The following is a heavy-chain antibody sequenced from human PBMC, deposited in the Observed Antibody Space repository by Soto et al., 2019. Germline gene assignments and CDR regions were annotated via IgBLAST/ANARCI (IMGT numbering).Heavy chain of an antibody. CDR2: IYKSATT. CDR1: GDSISTVDYF. D-gene: IGHD2-15*01. J-gene: IGHJ5*01. Sequence: SETLSLTCSVSGDSISTVDYFWAWIRQPPGQALEYIGYIYKSATTYYNPSFESRVAISLDTSKSQFSLNVTSVTAADTAVYFCARGRYCLTGRCFPNWFDSWGQGTLVTVPS. CDR3: ARGRYCLTGRCFPNWFDS. V-gene: IGHV4-30-4*01.